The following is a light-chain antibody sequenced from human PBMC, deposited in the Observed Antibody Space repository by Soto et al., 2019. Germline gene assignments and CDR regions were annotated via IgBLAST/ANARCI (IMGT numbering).Light chain of an antibody. Sequence: QSVLTQPRSVSASSGQSVTISCTGTSSNVGGYNYVSWYQQNPGKAPKLMIYDASKRPPGVPDRFSGSKSGNAAFLTISGLQVEDEADYYCCSYAASYTLLFGGGTKLTVL. CDR2: DAS. CDR3: CSYAASYTLL. V-gene: IGLV2-11*01. J-gene: IGLJ3*02. CDR1: SSNVGGYNY.